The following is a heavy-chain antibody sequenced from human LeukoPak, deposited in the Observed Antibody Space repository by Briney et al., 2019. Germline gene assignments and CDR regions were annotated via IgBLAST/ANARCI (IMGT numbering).Heavy chain of an antibody. D-gene: IGHD2-2*01. V-gene: IGHV4-59*01. CDR1: GGSISSYY. CDR3: ARGGWGVPAAFDY. Sequence: SETLSLTCTVSGGSISSYYWSWIRQPPGKGLEWIGYIYYSGSTNYNPSLKSRVTISVDTSKNQFSLKLSPVTAADTAVYYCARGGWGVPAAFDYWGQGTLVTVSS. CDR2: IYYSGST. J-gene: IGHJ4*02.